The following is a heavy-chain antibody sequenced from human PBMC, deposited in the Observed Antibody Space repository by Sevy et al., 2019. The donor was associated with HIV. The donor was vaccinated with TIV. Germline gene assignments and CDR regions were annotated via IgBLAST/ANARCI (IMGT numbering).Heavy chain of an antibody. CDR1: GFTFDDYA. J-gene: IGHJ6*02. D-gene: IGHD6-6*01. V-gene: IGHV3-9*01. CDR2: ISWHSDIV. Sequence: SLRLSCAASGFTFDDYAMHWVRQAPGKGLEWVSGISWHSDIVGYADSVKGRFTISRDNAENSLYLQMNSLRAEDTALYYCARSRAFYYGMDVWGQGTTVTVSS. CDR3: ARSRAFYYGMDV.